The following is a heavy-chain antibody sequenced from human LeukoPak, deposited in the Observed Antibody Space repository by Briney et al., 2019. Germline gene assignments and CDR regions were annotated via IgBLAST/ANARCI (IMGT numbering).Heavy chain of an antibody. CDR3: ARQQSYYGSGKPIDY. D-gene: IGHD3-10*01. V-gene: IGHV4-59*08. CDR2: IYNSGTT. Sequence: PSETLSLTCTVSGGSIGSFYWTWIRQPPGKGLEWIGYIYNSGTTNYNPSLKSRVTISVDTSKNQFSLKLSSVTAADTAVYYCARQQSYYGSGKPIDYWGQGTLVTVSS. CDR1: GGSIGSFY. J-gene: IGHJ4*02.